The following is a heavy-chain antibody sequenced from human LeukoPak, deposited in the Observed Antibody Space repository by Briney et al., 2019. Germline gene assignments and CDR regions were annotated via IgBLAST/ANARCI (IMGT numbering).Heavy chain of an antibody. Sequence: GESLKISCKGSGYSFTTFWIGWVRQMPGKGLEWMGIIYPGDSDTRYSPSFQGQVTISADKSISTAYLQWSSLKASDTAMYYYAKLSGITMVRGALDYWGQGTLVTVSS. D-gene: IGHD3-10*01. CDR2: IYPGDSDT. V-gene: IGHV5-51*01. CDR1: GYSFTTFW. CDR3: AKLSGITMVRGALDY. J-gene: IGHJ4*02.